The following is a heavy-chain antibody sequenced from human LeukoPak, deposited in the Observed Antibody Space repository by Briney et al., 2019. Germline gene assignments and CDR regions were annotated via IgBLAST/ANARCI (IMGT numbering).Heavy chain of an antibody. D-gene: IGHD3-22*01. Sequence: ASVKVSCKASGYTFTSYDINWVRQATGQGLEWMGWMNPNSGNTGYAQKFQGRVTITRNTSISTAYMELSSLRSEDTAVYYCARGRSGYRYYYYHYMDVWGKGTTVTVSS. CDR1: GYTFTSYD. CDR2: MNPNSGNT. J-gene: IGHJ6*03. V-gene: IGHV1-8*03. CDR3: ARGRSGYRYYYYHYMDV.